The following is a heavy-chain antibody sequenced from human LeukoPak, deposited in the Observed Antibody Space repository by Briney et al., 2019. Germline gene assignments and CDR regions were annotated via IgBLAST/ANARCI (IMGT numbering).Heavy chain of an antibody. V-gene: IGHV3-21*01. J-gene: IGHJ6*04. D-gene: IGHD2-2*01. CDR1: GFTFSSYS. Sequence: GGSLRLSCAASGFTFSSYSMNWVRQAPGKGLEWVSSISSISSYIYYADSVKGRFTISRDNAKNSLYLQMNSLRAEDTAVYYCARDHSDIVVVPAAISSYYYGMDVWGKGTTVTVSS. CDR3: ARDHSDIVVVPAAISSYYYGMDV. CDR2: ISSISSYI.